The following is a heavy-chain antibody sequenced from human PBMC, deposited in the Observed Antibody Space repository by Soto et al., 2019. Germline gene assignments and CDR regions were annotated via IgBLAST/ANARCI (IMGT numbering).Heavy chain of an antibody. V-gene: IGHV4-4*07. CDR3: AREGSYSAYNFAHGIQLWSFDF. J-gene: IGHJ4*02. Sequence: QVRLQESGPGLLKPSETLSLTCTVSGGSINTFYWSWVRQPAGKGLEWIGRIFSSGSTSFNPSLESRVALYVELSTKQLYLNLSYVTAADMAVYYCAREGSYSAYNFAHGIQLWSFDFWGQGALVTVSS. D-gene: IGHD5-12*01. CDR2: IFSSGST. CDR1: GGSINTFY.